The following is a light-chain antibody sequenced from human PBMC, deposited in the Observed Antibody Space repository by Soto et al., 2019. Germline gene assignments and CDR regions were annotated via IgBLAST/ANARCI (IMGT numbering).Light chain of an antibody. CDR1: QSVSSN. Sequence: EIVMTQSPGTLSVSPGERATLSCRASQSVSSNLAWYQQKPGQAPRLLIYGASTRATGIPARFSGSGSGTEFTLTISSLQSEDFAVYDCQQYNNWPLYTFGQGTKLEIK. CDR2: GAS. J-gene: IGKJ2*01. CDR3: QQYNNWPLYT. V-gene: IGKV3-15*01.